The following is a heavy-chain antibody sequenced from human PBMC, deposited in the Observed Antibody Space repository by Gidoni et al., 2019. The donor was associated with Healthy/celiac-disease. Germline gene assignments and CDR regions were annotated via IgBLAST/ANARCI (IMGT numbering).Heavy chain of an antibody. Sequence: EVQLVESGGGLVKPGGSLRLSCAASGFTFSNAWMSWVRQAPGKGLEWVGRIKSKTDGGTTDYAAPVKGRFTISRDDSKNTLYLQMNSLKTEDTAVYYCTTEYYYDSSGYYLSAFDIWGQGTMVTVSS. V-gene: IGHV3-15*01. CDR2: IKSKTDGGTT. CDR1: GFTFSNAW. D-gene: IGHD3-22*01. J-gene: IGHJ3*02. CDR3: TTEYYYDSSGYYLSAFDI.